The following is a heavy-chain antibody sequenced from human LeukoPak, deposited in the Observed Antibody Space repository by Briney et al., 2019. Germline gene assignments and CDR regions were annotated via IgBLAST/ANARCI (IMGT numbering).Heavy chain of an antibody. D-gene: IGHD3-10*01. CDR1: GFTFSNYD. V-gene: IGHV3-33*01. Sequence: GGSLRLSCAASGFTFSNYDMHWVRQAPGKGLEWVAVIWYDGSNKYYVDSVKGRFTISRDSSENTLYLQMNSLRVEDTAVYYCAREITMVRGSYYYYGMDVWGQGTTVTASS. J-gene: IGHJ6*02. CDR2: IWYDGSNK. CDR3: AREITMVRGSYYYYGMDV.